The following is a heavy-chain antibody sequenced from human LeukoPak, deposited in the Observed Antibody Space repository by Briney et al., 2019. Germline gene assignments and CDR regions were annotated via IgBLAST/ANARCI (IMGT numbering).Heavy chain of an antibody. J-gene: IGHJ4*02. D-gene: IGHD4-17*01. V-gene: IGHV1-8*01. CDR1: GYTFTSYD. CDR3: ARGPYHYGDRPIDY. Sequence: ASVKVSCKASGYTFTSYDINWVRQATGQGHEWMGWMNPNSGNTGYAQKFQGRVTMTRNTSISTAYMELSSLRSEDTAVYYCARGPYHYGDRPIDYWGQGALVTVSS. CDR2: MNPNSGNT.